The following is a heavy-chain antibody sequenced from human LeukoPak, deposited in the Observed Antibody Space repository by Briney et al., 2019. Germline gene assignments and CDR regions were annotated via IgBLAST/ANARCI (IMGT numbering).Heavy chain of an antibody. Sequence: SGGSLRHSCAASGLTLSSYAMTWVRQGPGKGLEWVSSISGGGVNTYYADSVKGRFTVSRDNSKNTLFLQMDSLRAEDTAVYYCARSGWAAFSDYWGQGTLVTVSS. CDR2: ISGGGVNT. CDR1: GLTLSSYA. V-gene: IGHV3-23*01. CDR3: ARSGWAAFSDY. J-gene: IGHJ4*02. D-gene: IGHD6-19*01.